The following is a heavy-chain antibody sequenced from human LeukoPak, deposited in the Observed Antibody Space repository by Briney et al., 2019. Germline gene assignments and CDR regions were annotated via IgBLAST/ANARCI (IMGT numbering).Heavy chain of an antibody. CDR3: TTDSSSWYAGPFDP. Sequence: GWAVRLSCAASGFTFSNAWMSWVRQAPGKGLEWVGRIKSKTDGGTTDYAAPVKGRFTISRDDSKNTLYLQMNSLKTEDTAVYYCTTDSSSWYAGPFDPWGQGTLVTVSS. CDR1: GFTFSNAW. D-gene: IGHD6-13*01. V-gene: IGHV3-15*01. J-gene: IGHJ5*02. CDR2: IKSKTDGGTT.